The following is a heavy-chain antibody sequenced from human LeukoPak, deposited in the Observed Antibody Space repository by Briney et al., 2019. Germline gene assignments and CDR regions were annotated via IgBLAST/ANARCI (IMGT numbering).Heavy chain of an antibody. J-gene: IGHJ4*02. CDR1: GFTFSNYR. D-gene: IGHD6-19*01. V-gene: IGHV3-74*01. CDR3: ARLTVAGTNY. Sequence: GGSLRLSCAASGFTFSNYRMHWARQAPGKGLVWVSRISADGSSTTYADSVKGRFTISRDNAKNTLYLQMDSVRAEDTAVYYCARLTVAGTNYWGQGTLVTVSS. CDR2: ISADGSST.